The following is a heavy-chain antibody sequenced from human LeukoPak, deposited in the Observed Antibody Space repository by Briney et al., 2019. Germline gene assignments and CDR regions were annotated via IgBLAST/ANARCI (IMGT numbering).Heavy chain of an antibody. J-gene: IGHJ5*02. D-gene: IGHD3-16*02. CDR1: GGSFSGYY. CDR2: INHSGST. Sequence: AETLSLTCAVYGGSFSGYYWSWIRQPPGKGLEWIGEINHSGSTNYNPSLKSRVTISVDTSKTQFSLKLSSVTAAETAVYYCARRGPRYYDYVWGSYRHNWFDPWGQGTLVTVSS. V-gene: IGHV4-34*01. CDR3: ARRGPRYYDYVWGSYRHNWFDP.